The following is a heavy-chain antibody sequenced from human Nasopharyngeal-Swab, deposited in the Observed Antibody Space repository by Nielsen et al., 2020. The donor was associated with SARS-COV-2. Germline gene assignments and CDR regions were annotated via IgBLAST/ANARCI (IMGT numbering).Heavy chain of an antibody. CDR1: GISFSTSV. J-gene: IGHJ4*02. D-gene: IGHD2-2*01. CDR2: IAIDGSNYE. CDR3: VREGGTSGRAGYFDY. Sequence: GESLTISCVGSGISFSTSVIQWVRQAPGKGLEWVAVIAIDGSNYEQYADSVRGRFSISRDTYQNTLHLQLNSLREEDTAVYYCVREGGTSGRAGYFDYWGQGTLVTVTS. V-gene: IGHV3-30-3*01.